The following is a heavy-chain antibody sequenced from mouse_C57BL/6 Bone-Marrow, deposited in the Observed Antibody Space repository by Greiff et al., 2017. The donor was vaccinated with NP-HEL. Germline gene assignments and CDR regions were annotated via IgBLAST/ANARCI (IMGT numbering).Heavy chain of an antibody. CDR3: ARPITTVVADYAMDY. D-gene: IGHD1-1*01. J-gene: IGHJ4*01. Sequence: DVMLVESGGDLVKPGGSLKLSCAASGFTFSSYGMSWVRQTPDKRLEWVATISSGRSYTYYPASVKGRFTISRDNAKNTLYLQMSSLKSEDTAMYYCARPITTVVADYAMDYWGQGTSVTVSS. V-gene: IGHV5-6*02. CDR2: ISSGRSYT. CDR1: GFTFSSYG.